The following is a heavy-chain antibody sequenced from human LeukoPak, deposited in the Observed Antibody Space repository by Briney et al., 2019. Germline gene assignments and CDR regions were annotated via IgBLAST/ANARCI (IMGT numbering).Heavy chain of an antibody. CDR1: GGTFSGYA. Sequence: SVKVSCKASGGTFSGYAISWVRQAPGQGLEWMGGLIPIFDATNYTQRFQGRITITTDESTTTAYMELSSLRPEDTAVYFCAGGDPFNYYMDVWDKGTTVTVFS. D-gene: IGHD4-17*01. CDR2: LIPIFDAT. J-gene: IGHJ6*03. CDR3: AGGDPFNYYMDV. V-gene: IGHV1-69*05.